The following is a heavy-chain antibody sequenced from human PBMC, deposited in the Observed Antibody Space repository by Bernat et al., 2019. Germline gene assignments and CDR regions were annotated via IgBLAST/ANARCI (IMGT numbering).Heavy chain of an antibody. D-gene: IGHD2-15*01. V-gene: IGHV6-1*01. Sequence: QVQLQQSGPGLVKPSQTLSLTCAISGDSVSSNSAAWNWIRQSPSRGLEWLGRTYYRSKWYNDYAVSVKSRITINPVPSTNHFSLQLNSVTTEDTAVYYCARDRSSDDPRDYYYYGMDVWGQGTTVTVSS. CDR2: TYYRSKWYN. CDR1: GDSVSSNSAA. CDR3: ARDRSSDDPRDYYYYGMDV. J-gene: IGHJ6*02.